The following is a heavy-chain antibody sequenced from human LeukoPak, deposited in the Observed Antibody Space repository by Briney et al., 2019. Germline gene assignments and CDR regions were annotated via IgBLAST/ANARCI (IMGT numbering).Heavy chain of an antibody. J-gene: IGHJ4*02. CDR2: IYYSGST. D-gene: IGHD1-26*01. Sequence: SETLSLTCTVSGGSISSYYWSWIRQPPGEGLEWIGYIYYSGSTNYNPSLKSRVTISVDTSKNQFSLKLSSVTAADTAVYYCARTALLSKVEFDYWGQGTLVTVSS. CDR3: ARTALLSKVEFDY. V-gene: IGHV4-59*01. CDR1: GGSISSYY.